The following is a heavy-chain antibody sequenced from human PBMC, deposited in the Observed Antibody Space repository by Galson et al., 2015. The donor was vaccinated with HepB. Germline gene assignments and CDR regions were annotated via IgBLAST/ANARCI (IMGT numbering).Heavy chain of an antibody. CDR1: GFIFENYA. J-gene: IGHJ3*01. V-gene: IGHV3-9*01. CDR3: VKGRGSRWYDAFDV. Sequence: SLSLSCAVSGFIFENYAMHWVRQAPGKGLQWVSGISGNSGIKDYADCVKGRFTISRDNAKNFLYMEMNSLRPEDTASYYCVKGRGSRWYDAFDVWGQGTMVTVSS. CDR2: ISGNSGIK. D-gene: IGHD6-13*01.